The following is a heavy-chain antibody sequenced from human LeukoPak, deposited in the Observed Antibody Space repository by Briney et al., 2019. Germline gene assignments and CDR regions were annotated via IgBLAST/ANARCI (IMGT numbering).Heavy chain of an antibody. V-gene: IGHV4-4*07. CDR1: GVSISNYY. D-gene: IGHD1/OR15-1a*01. J-gene: IGHJ3*01. CDR3: VKGMQQWPSDAFDL. CDR2: LYTRDST. Sequence: SETLSLTCTVSGVSISNYYWSWIRQPAGKGLEWIGRLYTRDSTNYNPSFKSRVTMSVDTSKNQLSLKLRSVTAADTAGYYCVKGMQQWPSDAFDLWGQGTKVTVSS.